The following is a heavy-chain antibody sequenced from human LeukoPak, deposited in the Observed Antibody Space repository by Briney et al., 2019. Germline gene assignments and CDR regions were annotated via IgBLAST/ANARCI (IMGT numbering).Heavy chain of an antibody. CDR3: ARVSTEVDTAMAVFDY. Sequence: SVKVSCKASGGTFSSYAVSWVRQAPGQGLEWMGRIIPIFGTVNYAQKFQGRVTMTTDESTSTAYMEVSSLRSEDTAVYYCARVSTEVDTAMAVFDYWGQGTLVSVSS. CDR1: GGTFSSYA. V-gene: IGHV1-69*05. D-gene: IGHD5-18*01. J-gene: IGHJ4*02. CDR2: IIPIFGTV.